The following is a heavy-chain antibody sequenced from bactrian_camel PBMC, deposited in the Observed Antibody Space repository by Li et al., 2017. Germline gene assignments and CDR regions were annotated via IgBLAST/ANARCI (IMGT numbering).Heavy chain of an antibody. CDR3: AVDGPVAFCSDYPSDFGG. V-gene: IGHV3S53*01. CDR2: IQDDGMK. CDR1: EGYWKEHIFSNNC. J-gene: IGHJ6*01. D-gene: IGHD2*01. Sequence: VQLVESGGGSVQPGGSLRLSCAPTEGYWKEHIFSNNCLGWFRQAPGKEREGVAQIQDDGMKHYGGTAKGRFTISKDVAKDTLDLRMTSLKPEDSGMYYCAVDGPVAFCSDYPSDFGGWGKGTQVTVS.